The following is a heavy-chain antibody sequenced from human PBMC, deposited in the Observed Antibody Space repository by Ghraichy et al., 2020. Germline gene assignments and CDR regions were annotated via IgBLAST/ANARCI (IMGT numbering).Heavy chain of an antibody. J-gene: IGHJ4*02. CDR2: MNPNSGNT. D-gene: IGHD6-19*01. CDR3: ARVVGIAVDYFDY. Sequence: GWMNPNSGNTGYAQKFQGRVTMTRNTSISTAYMELSSLRSEDTAVYYCARVVGIAVDYFDYWGQGTL. V-gene: IGHV1-8*01.